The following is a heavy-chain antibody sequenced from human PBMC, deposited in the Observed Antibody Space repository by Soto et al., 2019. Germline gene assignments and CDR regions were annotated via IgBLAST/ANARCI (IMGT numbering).Heavy chain of an antibody. CDR3: ARDQPLRFLEWLQNDAFDI. Sequence: QVQLVESGGGVVQPGRSLRLSCAASGFTFSSYGMHLVRQAPGKGLERVAVIWYDGSNKYYADSVKGRFTISRDNSKNTLYLQMNSLRAEDTAVYYCARDQPLRFLEWLQNDAFDIWGQGTMVTVSS. V-gene: IGHV3-33*01. J-gene: IGHJ3*02. CDR1: GFTFSSYG. D-gene: IGHD3-3*01. CDR2: IWYDGSNK.